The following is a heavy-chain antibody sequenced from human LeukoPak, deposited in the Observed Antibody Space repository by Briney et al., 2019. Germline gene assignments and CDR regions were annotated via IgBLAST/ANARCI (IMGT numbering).Heavy chain of an antibody. V-gene: IGHV3-48*04. CDR2: IYSSSSTI. CDR1: GFTFSSYW. CDR3: ATSGGGEYSFDD. D-gene: IGHD3-16*01. J-gene: IGHJ4*02. Sequence: GGSLRLSCAASGFTFSSYWMSWVRQAPGKGLEWVSYIYSSSSTIYYADSVKGRFTISRDNARNSLYLQMNSLRAEDTAVYYCATSGGGEYSFDDWGQGTLVTVSS.